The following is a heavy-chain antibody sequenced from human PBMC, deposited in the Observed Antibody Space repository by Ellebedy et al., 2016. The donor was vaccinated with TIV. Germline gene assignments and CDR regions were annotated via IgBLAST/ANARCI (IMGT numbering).Heavy chain of an antibody. V-gene: IGHV4-34*01. CDR2: INHSGST. Sequence: SETLSLTCAVYGGSFSGYYWSWIRRPPGKGLEWIGEINHSGSTNYNPSLKSRVTISVDTSKNQFSLKLSSVTAADTAVYYCVRDHGDYFHPTEVFQHWGHGTLVTVSS. D-gene: IGHD4-17*01. CDR3: VRDHGDYFHPTEVFQH. CDR1: GGSFSGYY. J-gene: IGHJ1*01.